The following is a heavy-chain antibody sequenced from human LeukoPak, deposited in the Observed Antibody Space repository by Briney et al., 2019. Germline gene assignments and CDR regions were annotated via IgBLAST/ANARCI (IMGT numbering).Heavy chain of an antibody. D-gene: IGHD2-15*01. J-gene: IGHJ6*02. Sequence: ASVKVSCKASGYTFTGYYMHWVRQAPGQGLEWMGWINPNSGGTNYAQKFQGRATMTRDTSISTAYMELSRLRSDDTAVYYCARSEVVYYYYGMDVWGQGTTVTVSS. CDR3: ARSEVVYYYYGMDV. V-gene: IGHV1-2*02. CDR2: INPNSGGT. CDR1: GYTFTGYY.